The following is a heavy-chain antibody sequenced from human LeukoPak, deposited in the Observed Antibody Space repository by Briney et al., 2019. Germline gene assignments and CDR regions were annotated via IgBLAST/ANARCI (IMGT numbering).Heavy chain of an antibody. Sequence: ASVKVSCKASGYTFTGYYMHWVRQAPGQGLEWMGWINPSSGGTNYAQKFQGRVTMTRDTSISTAYMELSRLRSDDTAVYYCARGGPDGGNRVVVAATYDYWGQGTLVTVSS. CDR2: INPSSGGT. CDR3: ARGGPDGGNRVVVAATYDY. V-gene: IGHV1-2*02. CDR1: GYTFTGYY. D-gene: IGHD2-15*01. J-gene: IGHJ4*02.